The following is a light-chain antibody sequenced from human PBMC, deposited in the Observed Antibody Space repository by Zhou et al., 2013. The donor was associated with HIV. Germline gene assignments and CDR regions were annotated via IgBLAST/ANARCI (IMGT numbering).Light chain of an antibody. CDR2: GAF. J-gene: IGKJ4*01. Sequence: DIQMTQSPSSLSASVGDRVTITCRASEGIRNDLGWFQQKPGKAPKRLISGAFTLQSGVPLRFSGSGSGTEFTLTISSLQPEDFATYYCQQHDSLALTFGGGTKVEIK. V-gene: IGKV1-17*01. CDR3: QQHDSLALT. CDR1: EGIRND.